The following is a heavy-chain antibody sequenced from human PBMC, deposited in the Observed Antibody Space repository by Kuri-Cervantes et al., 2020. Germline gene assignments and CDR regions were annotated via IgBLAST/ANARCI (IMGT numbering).Heavy chain of an antibody. J-gene: IGHJ4*02. CDR2: IATTGDT. CDR1: GFTFSSYD. CDR3: ARGWFGELGGYYFDY. D-gene: IGHD3-10*01. Sequence: GESLKISCAASGFTFSSYDMHWVRQVTGKGLEWVSAIATTGDTYYSGSVKGRFTISRENAKSSMYLQMNSLRAEDTAVYYCARGWFGELGGYYFDYWGQGTLVTVSS. V-gene: IGHV3-13*01.